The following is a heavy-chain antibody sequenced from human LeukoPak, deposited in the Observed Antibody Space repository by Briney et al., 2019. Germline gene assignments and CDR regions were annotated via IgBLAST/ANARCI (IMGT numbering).Heavy chain of an antibody. CDR1: GASISSPEYH. D-gene: IGHD1-1*01. CDR2: ISYSGSS. J-gene: IGHJ2*01. V-gene: IGHV4-61*05. Sequence: PSETLSLTCTVSGASISSPEYHWGWIRQPPGKGLEWIGYISYSGSSNYNPSPKSRVTISVDTSKNQFSLKLSSVTAADTAVHYCARAVGVGRGTYFDLWGRGTLVIVSS. CDR3: ARAVGVGRGTYFDL.